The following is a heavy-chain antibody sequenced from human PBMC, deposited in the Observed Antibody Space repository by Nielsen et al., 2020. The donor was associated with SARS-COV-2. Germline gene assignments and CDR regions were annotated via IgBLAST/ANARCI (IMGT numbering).Heavy chain of an antibody. D-gene: IGHD5-18*01. V-gene: IGHV4-59*12. CDR1: GGSISSYY. J-gene: IGHJ6*03. CDR3: ARDQLWSSGYMDV. Sequence: SETLSLTCTVSGGSISSYYWSWIRQPPGKGLEWIGYIYYSGSTNYNPSLKSRVTISVDTSKNQFSLKLSSVTAADTAAYYCARDQLWSSGYMDVWGKGTTVTVSS. CDR2: IYYSGST.